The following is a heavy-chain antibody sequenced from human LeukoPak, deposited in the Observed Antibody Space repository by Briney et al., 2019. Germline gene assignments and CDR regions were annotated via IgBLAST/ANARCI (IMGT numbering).Heavy chain of an antibody. J-gene: IGHJ5*02. D-gene: IGHD1-26*01. Sequence: GGSLRLSCAASGVTVSSNFMSWVRQVPGKGLEWLSVLYSNGDTYYADSVKGRFTISRDSSKNTLYLQMDTLRAEDTAVYYCAVRSASGWFDPWGQGTLVTVSS. V-gene: IGHV3-53*01. CDR3: AVRSASGWFDP. CDR1: GVTVSSNF. CDR2: LYSNGDT.